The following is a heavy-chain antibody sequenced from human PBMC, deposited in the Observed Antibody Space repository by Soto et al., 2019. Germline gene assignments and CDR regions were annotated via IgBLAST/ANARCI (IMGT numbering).Heavy chain of an antibody. D-gene: IGHD6-6*01. J-gene: IGHJ5*02. CDR3: ARLYASSSPRLDP. CDR2: IDPSDSYT. V-gene: IGHV5-10-1*01. Sequence: GESLKISCKGSGYNFASYWITWVRQMPGKGLEWMGKIDPSDSYTNYGPSFQGPVTISVDKSINTAYLQWSSLRASDNAIYFCARLYASSSPRLDPWGPGTQVTVSS. CDR1: GYNFASYW.